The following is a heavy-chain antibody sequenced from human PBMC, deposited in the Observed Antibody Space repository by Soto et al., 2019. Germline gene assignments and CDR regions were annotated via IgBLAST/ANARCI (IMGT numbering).Heavy chain of an antibody. J-gene: IGHJ5*02. CDR1: GGTFSSYT. CDR3: ASDPTSVVVPRFDP. Sequence: QVQLVQSGAEVKKPGSSVKVSCKASGGTFSSYTISWVRQAPGQGLEWMGRIIPILGIANYAQKFQGRVTITADKSTSTAYMELSSLRSEDTAVYYCASDPTSVVVPRFDPWGQGTLVTVSS. D-gene: IGHD2-2*01. V-gene: IGHV1-69*02. CDR2: IIPILGIA.